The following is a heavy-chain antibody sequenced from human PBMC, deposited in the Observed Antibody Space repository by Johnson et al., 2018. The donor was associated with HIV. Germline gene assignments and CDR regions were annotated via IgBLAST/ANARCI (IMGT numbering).Heavy chain of an antibody. CDR1: GFTFDDYA. CDR3: ARARIGVRPAGVFDM. CDR2: INWNGGST. Sequence: VQLVESGGGVVRPGGSLRLSCAASGFTFDDYAMSWVRQAPGKGLEWVSDINWNGGSTGYADSMKGRFTISRDNSNNTLYLQMNSLRAEDAALYYCARARIGVRPAGVFDMLGQGTRVTVSS. V-gene: IGHV3-20*04. D-gene: IGHD3-3*01. J-gene: IGHJ3*02.